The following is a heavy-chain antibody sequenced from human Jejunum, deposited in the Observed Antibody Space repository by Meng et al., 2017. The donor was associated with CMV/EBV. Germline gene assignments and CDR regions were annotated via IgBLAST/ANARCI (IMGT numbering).Heavy chain of an antibody. Sequence: SRLTFTSFGMHWVRQAPGKGLEWVADIWYHGRDMYYTDSVKGRFTISRDDSKSTVYLQMNSLRVEDTAVYYCARDLAVGRIWFDPWGQGTLVTVSS. D-gene: IGHD6-19*01. V-gene: IGHV3-33*01. CDR3: ARDLAVGRIWFDP. CDR2: IWYHGRDM. CDR1: RLTFTSFG. J-gene: IGHJ5*02.